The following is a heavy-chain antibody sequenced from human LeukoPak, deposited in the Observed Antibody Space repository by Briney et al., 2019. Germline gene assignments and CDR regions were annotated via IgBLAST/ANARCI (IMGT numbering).Heavy chain of an antibody. Sequence: GGSLRLSCAASGFTFSSYAMSWVRQAPGKGLEWVSAISGSGGSTYYADSVKGRFTISRDNSKNTLYLQMNSLRAEDTAVYYCANTGTKSRKCSGGSCYTGGYWGQGTLVTVSS. V-gene: IGHV3-23*01. J-gene: IGHJ4*02. CDR3: ANTGTKSRKCSGGSCYTGGY. CDR1: GFTFSSYA. CDR2: ISGSGGST. D-gene: IGHD2-15*01.